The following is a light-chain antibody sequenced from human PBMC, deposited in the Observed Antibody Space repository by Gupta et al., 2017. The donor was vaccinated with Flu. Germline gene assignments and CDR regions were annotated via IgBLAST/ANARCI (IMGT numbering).Light chain of an antibody. CDR3: QQYNNWPPWT. CDR2: GAS. J-gene: IGKJ1*01. CDR1: QSVSSN. V-gene: IGKV3-15*01. Sequence: EIVMTQSPATLSVSPGERATLSCRASQSVSSNLAWYQQKPGQAPRLLIYGASTRDTGIPARFSGSGSGTEFTLTISSRQSEDFAGYYCQQYNNWPPWTFGQGTKVEIK.